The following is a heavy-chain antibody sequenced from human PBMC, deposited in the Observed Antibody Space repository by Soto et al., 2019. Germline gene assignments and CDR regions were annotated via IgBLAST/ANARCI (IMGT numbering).Heavy chain of an antibody. D-gene: IGHD6-13*01. J-gene: IGHJ6*02. V-gene: IGHV3-30-3*01. CDR3: ARGLQQLPHYGMDV. CDR2: ISTDGTDK. Sequence: GGSLRLSCAASGFTFSSYVIHWVRQAPGKGLEWVALISTDGTDKYYPDSVRGRFTISRDNAKNTLYLQMNSLRAEDTAVYYCARGLQQLPHYGMDVWGQGTTVTVSS. CDR1: GFTFSSYV.